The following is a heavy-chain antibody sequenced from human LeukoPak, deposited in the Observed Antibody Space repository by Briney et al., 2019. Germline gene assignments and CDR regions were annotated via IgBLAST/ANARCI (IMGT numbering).Heavy chain of an antibody. D-gene: IGHD5-18*01. V-gene: IGHV3-9*01. J-gene: IGHJ4*02. CDR2: ISWNSGSI. CDR1: GFTFDDYS. CDR3: AKGRGYSYGRHYFDY. Sequence: PGRSLRLSCAASGFTFDDYSMHWVRQAPGKGLEWVSGISWNSGSIAYADSVKGRFTISRDNAKSSLYLQMNSLRTEDTALYYCAKGRGYSYGRHYFDYWGQGALVTVSS.